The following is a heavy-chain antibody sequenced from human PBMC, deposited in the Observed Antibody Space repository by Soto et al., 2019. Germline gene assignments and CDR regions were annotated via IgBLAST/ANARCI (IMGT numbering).Heavy chain of an antibody. CDR3: AREIISGDFEIA. CDR1: GYTFTGYY. CDR2: INPNSGGT. Sequence: GASVKVSCKASGYTFTGYYMHWVRQAPGQGLEWMGWINPNSGGTNYAQKFQGRVTMTRGTSISTAYMELSRLRSDDTAVYYCAREIISGDFEIAWGQGTLVTVSS. V-gene: IGHV1-2*02. J-gene: IGHJ5*02. D-gene: IGHD3-3*02.